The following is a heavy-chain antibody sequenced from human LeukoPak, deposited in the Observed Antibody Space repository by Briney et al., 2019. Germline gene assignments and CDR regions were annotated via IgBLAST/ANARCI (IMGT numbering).Heavy chain of an antibody. J-gene: IGHJ4*02. CDR1: GFTFSNYA. CDR2: ISGSGGST. CDR3: AKLVGATVDY. V-gene: IGHV3-23*01. D-gene: IGHD1-26*01. Sequence: GGSLRLSWAASGFTFSNYAMSGVRQAPGKGLEWVSAISGSGGSTYYADSVKGRFTISRDNSKNTLYLQMNSLRAEDTAVYYCAKLVGATVDYWGQGTLVTVSS.